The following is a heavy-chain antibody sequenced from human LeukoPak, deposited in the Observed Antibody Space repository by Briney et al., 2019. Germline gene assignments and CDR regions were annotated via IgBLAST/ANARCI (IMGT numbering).Heavy chain of an antibody. CDR3: ASLMGIGYYYGMDV. V-gene: IGHV3-21*01. CDR2: ISSSSSYI. J-gene: IGHJ6*02. D-gene: IGHD7-27*01. CDR1: GFTFSSYS. Sequence: QPGGSLRLPCAASGFTFSSYSMNWVRQAPGKGLEWVSSISSSSSYIYYADSVKGRFTISRDNAKNSLYLQMNSLRAEDTAVYYCASLMGIGYYYGMDVWGQGTTVTVSS.